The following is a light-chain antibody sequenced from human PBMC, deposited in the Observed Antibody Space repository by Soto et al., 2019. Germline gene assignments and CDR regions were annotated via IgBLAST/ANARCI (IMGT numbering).Light chain of an antibody. CDR2: NTN. J-gene: IGLJ2*01. Sequence: QAVVTQEPSFSVSPGGTVTPTCGLTSGSVSTSYLPSWYQQTPGQAPRTLIYNTNTRSFGVPDRFSGSILGNKAALTITGAQADDESDYYCMLHVGSGISVFGGGTKLTVL. CDR1: SGSVSTSYL. CDR3: MLHVGSGISV. V-gene: IGLV8-61*01.